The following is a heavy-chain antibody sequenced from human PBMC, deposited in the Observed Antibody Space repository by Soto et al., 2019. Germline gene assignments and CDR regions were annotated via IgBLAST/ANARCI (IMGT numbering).Heavy chain of an antibody. CDR3: ARGRVAAAGPIDFDY. Sequence: ASVKASCKASGYTFTSYDINCVRQATGQGLEWMGWMNPNSGNTGYAQKFQGRVTMTRNTSISTAYMELSSLRSEDTAVYYCARGRVAAAGPIDFDYWGQGTLVTVSS. CDR1: GYTFTSYD. CDR2: MNPNSGNT. V-gene: IGHV1-8*01. D-gene: IGHD6-13*01. J-gene: IGHJ4*02.